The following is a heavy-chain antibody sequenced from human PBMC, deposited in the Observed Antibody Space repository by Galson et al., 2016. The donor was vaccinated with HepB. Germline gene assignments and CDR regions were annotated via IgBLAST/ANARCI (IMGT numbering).Heavy chain of an antibody. V-gene: IGHV3-30*18. CDR3: AKDQGSASGCYSVGD. D-gene: IGHD2-15*01. CDR2: ISYDGSEETIK. Sequence: SLRLSCAVSGFTFTDYGMHWVRQAPGKGLEWVAFISYDGSEETIKYYAESVKGRFTISRDTAKNTLFLQMNSLRVEDTALYYCAKDQGSASGCYSVGDWGQGTLVTVPS. J-gene: IGHJ4*02. CDR1: GFTFTDYG.